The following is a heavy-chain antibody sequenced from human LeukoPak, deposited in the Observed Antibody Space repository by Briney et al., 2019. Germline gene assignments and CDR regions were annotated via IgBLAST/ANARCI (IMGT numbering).Heavy chain of an antibody. D-gene: IGHD3-22*01. CDR3: ARFYYDGRVWDY. CDR1: GGSFSGYY. J-gene: IGHJ4*02. CDR2: INHSGST. Sequence: SETLSLTCAVYGGSFSGYYWSWIRQPPGKGLEWIGEINHSGSTNYNPSLKSRVTISVDTSKNQFSLKLSSVTAADTAVYYCARFYYDGRVWDYWGQGTLFTFSS. V-gene: IGHV4-34*01.